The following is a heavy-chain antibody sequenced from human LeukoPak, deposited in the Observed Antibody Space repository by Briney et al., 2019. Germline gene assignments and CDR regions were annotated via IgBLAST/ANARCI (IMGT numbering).Heavy chain of an antibody. J-gene: IGHJ5*02. Sequence: GGSLRLSCVASGFTFSRFELNWVRQAPGKGLEWVSHISTGTYIAYADSVKGRFTISRDNARNSLYLEMNSLRAEDTAVYYCARDWIAVAGIAHWGQGTLVTVSS. V-gene: IGHV3-48*03. CDR2: ISTGTYI. CDR1: GFTFSRFE. CDR3: ARDWIAVAGIAH. D-gene: IGHD6-19*01.